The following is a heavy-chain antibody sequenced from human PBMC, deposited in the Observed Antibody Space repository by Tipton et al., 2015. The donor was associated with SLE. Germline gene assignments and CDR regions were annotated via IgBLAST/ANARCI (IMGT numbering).Heavy chain of an antibody. Sequence: QLVQSGGGLVQPGGSLRLSCAASQLTVSNNYMSWVRQAPGKGLEWVSVVYDDGSTYYADSVKGRFAISRDSSKNTLYLQMNSLRGEDTAVYCCARVGGPVSGYYAMDVWGQGTTVTVSS. CDR3: ARVGGPVSGYYAMDV. CDR2: VYDDGST. J-gene: IGHJ6*02. CDR1: QLTVSNNY. D-gene: IGHD3-10*01. V-gene: IGHV3-66*01.